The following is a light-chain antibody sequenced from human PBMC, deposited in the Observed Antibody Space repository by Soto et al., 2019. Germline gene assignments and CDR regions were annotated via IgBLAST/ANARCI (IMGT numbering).Light chain of an antibody. CDR1: SSNIGSNT. V-gene: IGLV1-44*01. CDR3: AAWDDSLSGTV. Sequence: QSVLTQPPSASGTPRQRVTISCSGSSSNIGSNTVAWYQQLPQTAPKLLVHSNNERPSGVPDRFSGAKSGTSASLVISGLQSDDEADFYCAAWDDSLSGTVFGGGTKLTVL. CDR2: SNN. J-gene: IGLJ3*02.